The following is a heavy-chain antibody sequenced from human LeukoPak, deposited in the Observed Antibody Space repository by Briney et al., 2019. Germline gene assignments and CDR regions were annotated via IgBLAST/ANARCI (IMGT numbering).Heavy chain of an antibody. V-gene: IGHV4-59*01. CDR2: IYYSGTA. J-gene: IGHJ3*02. CDR3: ARDRPAEKISVWFGGPSGGFDLFNI. D-gene: IGHD3-10*01. Sequence: SETLSLTCTVSGASISGYHWSWIRQPPGKGLEWMGYIYYSGTANYNPSLESRVTISIDTSKNQISLNLSSVTAADTAIYYCARDRPAEKISVWFGGPSGGFDLFNIWGKGKMVIVSS. CDR1: GASISGYH.